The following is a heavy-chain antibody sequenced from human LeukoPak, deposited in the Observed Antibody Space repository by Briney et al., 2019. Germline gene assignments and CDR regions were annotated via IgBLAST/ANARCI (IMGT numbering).Heavy chain of an antibody. D-gene: IGHD1-26*01. CDR1: GGSISSYY. J-gene: IGHJ3*02. CDR3: ARHKLSIVGATDAFDI. CDR2: IYTSGST. Sequence: SETLSLTCTVSGGSISSYYWSWIRQPAGKGLEWIGRIYTSGSTNYNPSLKSRVTISVDTSKNQFSLKLSSVTAADTAVYYCARHKLSIVGATDAFDIWGQGTMVTVSS. V-gene: IGHV4-4*07.